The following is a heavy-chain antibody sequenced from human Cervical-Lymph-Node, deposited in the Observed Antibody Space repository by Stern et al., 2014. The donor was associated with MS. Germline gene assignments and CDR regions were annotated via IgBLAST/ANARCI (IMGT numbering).Heavy chain of an antibody. Sequence: QVQLQESGPGLVKPSETLSLTCTVSGGSISSYYWSWVRQPPGKGLEWIGYLYYSGSTNYNPSLKSRVTISVDTSKNQFSLKLSSVTAADTAVYYCARGVTQVLDPWGQGTLVTVSS. CDR2: LYYSGST. CDR1: GGSISSYY. CDR3: ARGVTQVLDP. V-gene: IGHV4-59*01. J-gene: IGHJ5*02. D-gene: IGHD4-11*01.